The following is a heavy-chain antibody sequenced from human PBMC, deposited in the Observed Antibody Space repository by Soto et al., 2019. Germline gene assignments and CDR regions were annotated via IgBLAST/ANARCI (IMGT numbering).Heavy chain of an antibody. CDR3: ARDGYYDILTGYYSGRFDY. D-gene: IGHD3-9*01. J-gene: IGHJ4*02. Sequence: QVPLVQSGAEVKKPGASVKVSCKASGYTFTSYGISWVRQAPGQGLEWMGWISAYNGNTNYAQKLQGRVTMTTDTSTSTAYMELRSLRSDDTAVYYCARDGYYDILTGYYSGRFDYWGQGTLVTVSS. CDR2: ISAYNGNT. CDR1: GYTFTSYG. V-gene: IGHV1-18*01.